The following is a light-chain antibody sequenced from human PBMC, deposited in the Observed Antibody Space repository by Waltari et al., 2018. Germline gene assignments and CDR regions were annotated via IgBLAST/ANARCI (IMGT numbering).Light chain of an antibody. V-gene: IGKV1-39*01. CDR3: QQSYSTPRT. CDR1: QRISSY. Sequence: DIQMTRSPSSLSASVGDRVTITCRASQRISSYLNWYQQKPGKAPKLLIYAASSLQSGVPSRFSGSGSGTDFTLTISSLQPEDFATYYCQQSYSTPRTFGQGTKVEIK. J-gene: IGKJ1*01. CDR2: AAS.